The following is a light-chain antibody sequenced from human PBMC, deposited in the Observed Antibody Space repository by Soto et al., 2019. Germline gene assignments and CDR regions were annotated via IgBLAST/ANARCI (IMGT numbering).Light chain of an antibody. V-gene: IGKV3-15*01. CDR3: QQYNNWPPKT. CDR2: GAS. J-gene: IGKJ1*01. CDR1: QSVSSN. Sequence: EIVMTQSPATLSVSPGERATLSCRASQSVSSNLAWYQQKPGQAPRLLIYGASTRATGIPARFSGSASGTEFTLTISSLQSEDFAVYYCQQYNNWPPKTFGQGTQVDIK.